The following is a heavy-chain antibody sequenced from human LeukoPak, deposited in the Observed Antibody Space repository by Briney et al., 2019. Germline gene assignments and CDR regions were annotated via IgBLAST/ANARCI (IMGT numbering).Heavy chain of an antibody. J-gene: IGHJ6*03. D-gene: IGHD2-2*03. V-gene: IGHV4-4*07. CDR3: ARDGSVPRAYYYYYYYMDV. CDR1: GGSISSYY. CDR2: IYTSGST. Sequence: SETLSLTCTVSGGSISSYYWSWIRQPAGKGLEWIGRIYTSGSTNYNPSLKSRVTMSVDTSKNQFSLKLSSVTAADTAVYYCARDGSVPRAYYYYYYYMDVWGKGTTVTVSS.